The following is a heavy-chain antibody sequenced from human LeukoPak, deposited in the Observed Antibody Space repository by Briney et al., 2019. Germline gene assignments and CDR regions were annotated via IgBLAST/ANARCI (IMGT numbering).Heavy chain of an antibody. Sequence: PGGSLRLSCAASGFTFSSYAMSWVRQAPGKGLELVSAISVSGGSTYYAYSVKGRFPISRDHSKHPLYLQMTTLGAGDTAVYSCAKNGRGYSSDYFDYWGQGTLVTVSS. J-gene: IGHJ4*02. CDR3: AKNGRGYSSDYFDY. V-gene: IGHV3-23*01. CDR2: ISVSGGST. CDR1: GFTFSSYA. D-gene: IGHD5-18*01.